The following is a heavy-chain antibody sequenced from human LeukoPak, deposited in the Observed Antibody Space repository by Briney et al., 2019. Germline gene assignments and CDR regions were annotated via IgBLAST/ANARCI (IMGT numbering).Heavy chain of an antibody. CDR1: GYTLTELS. CDR3: ATWARGIVVVTLDY. J-gene: IGHJ4*02. Sequence: ASVKASCKVSGYTLTELSMHWVRQAPGKGLEWMGGFDPEDGETIYAQKFQGRVTMTEDTSTDTAYMELSSLRSEDTAVYYCATWARGIVVVTLDYWGQGTLVTVSS. D-gene: IGHD3-22*01. CDR2: FDPEDGET. V-gene: IGHV1-24*01.